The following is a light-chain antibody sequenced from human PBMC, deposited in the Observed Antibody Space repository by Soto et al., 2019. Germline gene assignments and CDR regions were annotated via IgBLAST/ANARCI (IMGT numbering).Light chain of an antibody. CDR3: QQYNNWPYT. J-gene: IGKJ2*01. CDR1: QSVSSN. Sequence: EIVMTQSPAPLSVSPGERATLSCRASQSVSSNLAWYQQKPGQAPRLLIYGASTRATGNPARCSGSGSGTEFTLTIRSLQSEDFVVYYCQQYNNWPYTFGQGTKLEIK. CDR2: GAS. V-gene: IGKV3-15*01.